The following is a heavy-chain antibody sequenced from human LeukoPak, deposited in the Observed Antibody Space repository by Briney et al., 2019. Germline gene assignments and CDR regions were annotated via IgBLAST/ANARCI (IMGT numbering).Heavy chain of an antibody. D-gene: IGHD2-21*01. J-gene: IGHJ5*02. CDR2: IKEDGSEK. CDR1: GFTFSSYW. Sequence: SGGSLRLSCAASGFTFSSYWMSWVRQAPGKGLEWVANIKEDGSEKHYVDSVKGRFTISRDNAKNSLSLQMNSLRAEDTAVYYCARATASNWFDPWGQGTLVTVSS. CDR3: ARATASNWFDP. V-gene: IGHV3-7*01.